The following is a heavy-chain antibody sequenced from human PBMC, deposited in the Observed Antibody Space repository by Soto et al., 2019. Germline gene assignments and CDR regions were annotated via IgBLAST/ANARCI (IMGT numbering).Heavy chain of an antibody. CDR3: SKERYGSSSPDSDS. D-gene: IGHD6-6*01. Sequence: QVQLVESGGGVVQPWRSLRLSCAASGFTFSSYGMHWFRQAPGKGLGWVAVISYDGSNKYYADSVKGRFTISRDNSKNALYLRKNSLSAEDTAVYYCSKERYGSSSPDSDSWCQGALGTGSS. CDR2: ISYDGSNK. V-gene: IGHV3-30*18. CDR1: GFTFSSYG. J-gene: IGHJ4*02.